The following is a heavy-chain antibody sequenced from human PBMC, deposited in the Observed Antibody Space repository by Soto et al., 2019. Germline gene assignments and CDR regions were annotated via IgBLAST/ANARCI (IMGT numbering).Heavy chain of an antibody. CDR3: ARSMTTEEYYYSYGMDV. Sequence: SVKICCKASGGTFSSYAISWVRQAPGQGLEWMGGIIPIFGTANYAQKFQGRVTITADKSTSTAYMELSSLRSEDTAVYYCARSMTTEEYYYSYGMDVSGQVTTVTGS. D-gene: IGHD4-17*01. J-gene: IGHJ6*02. CDR1: GGTFSSYA. V-gene: IGHV1-69*06. CDR2: IIPIFGTA.